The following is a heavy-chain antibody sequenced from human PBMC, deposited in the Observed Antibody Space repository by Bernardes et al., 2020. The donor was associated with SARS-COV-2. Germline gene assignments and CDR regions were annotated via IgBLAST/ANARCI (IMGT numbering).Heavy chain of an antibody. CDR1: GFTFSNNW. Sequence: GGSLRLSCAASGFTFSNNWMHWVRQAPGKGLVWVSHINRDGSSTNYADSVKGRFTISRDNAKNTLYLQWSSLKASDTAIYYCARLNEVRPATISDRFYYFMDVWGKGTTVTVSS. CDR2: INRDGSST. V-gene: IGHV3-74*01. CDR3: ARLNEVRPATISDRFYYFMDV. J-gene: IGHJ6*03. D-gene: IGHD2-2*02.